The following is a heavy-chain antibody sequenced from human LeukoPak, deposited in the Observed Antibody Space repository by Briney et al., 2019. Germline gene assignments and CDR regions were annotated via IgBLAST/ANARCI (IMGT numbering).Heavy chain of an antibody. CDR2: ISGSGGST. CDR1: GFSVSNNY. V-gene: IGHV3-23*01. J-gene: IGHJ4*02. Sequence: GGSLRLSCAASGFSVSNNYINWVRQAPGEGLEWVSAISGSGGSTYYGDSVKGRFTVSRDNSKNMMYLQMNSLRVEDTAVYYCARDSSGWSKNYWGQGTLVTVSS. D-gene: IGHD6-19*01. CDR3: ARDSSGWSKNY.